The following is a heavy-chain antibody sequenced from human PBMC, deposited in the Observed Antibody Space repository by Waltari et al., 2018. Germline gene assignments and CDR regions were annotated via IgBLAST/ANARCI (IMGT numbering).Heavy chain of an antibody. Sequence: EVHLLASGGDLVQTGGSLRLSCVASVSTFSPYALTWFRPAPGKGLGLGVRYRGDSVRNYYADLGRGRFTIFRDNSKDTVCLQMANLRGEYSGLYFCGKGHSCSPTIFGVIYYGLEVWGQGTTVTVSS. J-gene: IGHJ6*02. V-gene: IGHV3-23*01. D-gene: IGHD3-3*01. CDR3: GKGHSCSPTIFGVIYYGLEV. CDR1: VSTFSPYA. CDR2: RGDSVRN.